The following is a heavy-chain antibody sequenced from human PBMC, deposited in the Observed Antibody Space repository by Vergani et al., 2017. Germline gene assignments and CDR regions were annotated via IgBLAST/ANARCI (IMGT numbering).Heavy chain of an antibody. CDR2: IYPGDADT. J-gene: IGHJ6*03. CDR1: GYSFTSYW. V-gene: IGHV5-51*01. CDR3: ATSTVYKYYYMDV. D-gene: IGHD1-1*01. Sequence: EVQLVQSGAEVKKPGESLKISCKGSGYSFTSYWIGWVRQMPGKGLEWMGIIYPGDADTRYSPSVQGQVTISADQSISTAYLQWSSLKASDTAMYYCATSTVYKYYYMDVWGKGTTVTVSS.